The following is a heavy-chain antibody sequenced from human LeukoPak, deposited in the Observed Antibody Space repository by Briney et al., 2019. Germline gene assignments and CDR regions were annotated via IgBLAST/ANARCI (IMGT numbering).Heavy chain of an antibody. CDR3: ARDGCSSTSCRFYNWFDP. Sequence: GGSLRLSCAASGFTFSSYSMNWVRQAPGKGLERVSFISTSSSYIHYADSVKGRFTISRDNAKNSLFLQMNSLRAEDTAVYYCARDGCSSTSCRFYNWFDPWGQGTLVTVSS. D-gene: IGHD2-2*01. V-gene: IGHV3-21*01. CDR2: ISTSSSYI. J-gene: IGHJ5*02. CDR1: GFTFSSYS.